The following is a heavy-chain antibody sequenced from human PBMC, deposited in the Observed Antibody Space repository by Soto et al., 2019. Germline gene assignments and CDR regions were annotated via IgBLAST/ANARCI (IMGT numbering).Heavy chain of an antibody. D-gene: IGHD5-12*01. CDR2: ISPRSTVI. CDR3: LRRSTFDYLIALDV. V-gene: IGHV3-11*01. J-gene: IGHJ3*01. CDR1: GFNFEPYY. Sequence: PGGSLRLSCAASGFNFEPYYMAWIRQAPGKGLQWVAYISPRSTVIEYADSVKGRFTISRDNAKNSLYLQMDSLRAEDSAVYYCLRRSTFDYLIALDVPGQGTVVTVSS.